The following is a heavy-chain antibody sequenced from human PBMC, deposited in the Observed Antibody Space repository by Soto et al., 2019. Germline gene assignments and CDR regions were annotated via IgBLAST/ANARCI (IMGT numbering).Heavy chain of an antibody. V-gene: IGHV4-31*02. D-gene: IGHD2-8*02. CDR3: AQVLVFTEGDGLDI. J-gene: IGHJ3*02. Sequence: QVRLQEWGPGLVKPSQTLSLKCSVSGGSITTGGRYWSWIRPIPGKGLEWIGDIYYSGNTYYNASHKSRVTISLEAAKNQFSMELSSLTAADTAVYYCAQVLVFTEGDGLDIWGQGRLVTVSS. CDR1: GGSITTGGRY. CDR2: IYYSGNT.